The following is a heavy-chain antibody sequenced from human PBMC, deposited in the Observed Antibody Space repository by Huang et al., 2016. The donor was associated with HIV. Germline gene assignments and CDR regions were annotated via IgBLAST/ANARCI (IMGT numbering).Heavy chain of an antibody. Sequence: QVQLVQSGPEMKKPGASVNVSCKASGYTFFTYSISWGRQPPGQGLEWIGGVSTYNGHTNYAQKFQGRLTLTTDVSTSSAYMELKNLRSDDTAVYYCAIFRGPQVTLNWLDPWGQGTLVTVSS. D-gene: IGHD3-10*01. CDR1: GYTFFTYS. J-gene: IGHJ5*02. CDR3: AIFRGPQVTLNWLDP. V-gene: IGHV1-18*01. CDR2: VSTYNGHT.